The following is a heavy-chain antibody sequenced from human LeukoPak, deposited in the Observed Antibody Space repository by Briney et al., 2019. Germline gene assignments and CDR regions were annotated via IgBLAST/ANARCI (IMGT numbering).Heavy chain of an antibody. J-gene: IGHJ4*02. D-gene: IGHD3-22*01. CDR3: AKLNYYDSSGYSYDDY. CDR1: GFTFSSYG. V-gene: IGHV3-30*18. CDR2: TSYDGSNK. Sequence: GGSLRLSCAASGFTFSSYGMHWVRQAPGKGLEWVAVTSYDGSNKYYADSVKGRFTISRDNSKNTLYLQMNSLRAEGTAVYYCAKLNYYDSSGYSYDDYWGQGTLVTVSS.